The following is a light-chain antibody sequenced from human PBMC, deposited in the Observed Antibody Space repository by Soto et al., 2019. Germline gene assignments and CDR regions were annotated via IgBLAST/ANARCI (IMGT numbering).Light chain of an antibody. Sequence: EIVLTQSPGTLSLSPGERATLSCRASQSVSSSYLAWYQQKPGQAPRLLIYGASSRATGIPDRFSGSGSGTDFPLPISRLEPEDFAVYYCQQYGSSPTLTFGQGTKVEIK. CDR2: GAS. J-gene: IGKJ1*01. CDR3: QQYGSSPTLT. CDR1: QSVSSSY. V-gene: IGKV3-20*01.